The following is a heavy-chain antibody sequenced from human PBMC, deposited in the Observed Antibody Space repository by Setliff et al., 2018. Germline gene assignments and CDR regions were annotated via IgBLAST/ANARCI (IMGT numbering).Heavy chain of an antibody. CDR2: INPDGSEK. V-gene: IGHV3-7*01. Sequence: SLRLSCGASGFTYKNDWVSWVRQAPGKGLEWLASINPDGSEKYYVDSVKGRFTISRDNARSSLSLQMNSLRTEDTAVYYCFGAGTCSYWGQGTLVTVSS. CDR1: GFTYKNDW. CDR3: FGAGTCSY. D-gene: IGHD3-10*01. J-gene: IGHJ4*02.